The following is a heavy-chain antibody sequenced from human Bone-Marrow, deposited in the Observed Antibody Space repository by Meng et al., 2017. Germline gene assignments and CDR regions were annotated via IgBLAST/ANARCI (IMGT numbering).Heavy chain of an antibody. CDR2: IYSGGST. V-gene: IGHV3-53*04. J-gene: IGHJ6*02. Sequence: LSLTCAASGFTVSSNYMSCVRQAPGKGLEWVSVIYSGGSTYYADSVKGRFTISRHNSKNTLYLQMNSLRAEDTAVYYCANSAPAGYYYYYGMDVWGQGTTVTVSS. D-gene: IGHD6-19*01. CDR1: GFTVSSNY. CDR3: ANSAPAGYYYYYGMDV.